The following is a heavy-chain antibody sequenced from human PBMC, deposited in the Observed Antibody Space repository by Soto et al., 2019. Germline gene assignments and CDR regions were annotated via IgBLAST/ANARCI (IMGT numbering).Heavy chain of an antibody. CDR3: ARHHLERGYYDFWSGYSGYYYYYMDV. D-gene: IGHD3-3*01. Sequence: SETLSLTCTVSGGSISSSTYYWGWIRQPPGKGLEWIGSIYYSGSTYYNPSLKSRVTISVDTSKNQFSLKLSSVTAADTAVYYCARHHLERGYYDFWSGYSGYYYYYMDVWGKGTTVT. V-gene: IGHV4-39*01. CDR1: GGSISSSTYY. CDR2: IYYSGST. J-gene: IGHJ6*03.